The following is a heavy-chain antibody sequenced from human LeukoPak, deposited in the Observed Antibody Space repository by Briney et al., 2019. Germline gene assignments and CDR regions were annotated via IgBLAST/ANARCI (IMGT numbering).Heavy chain of an antibody. CDR2: INHSGST. CDR3: ARVPSYYDFWSGYYSVRWFDP. V-gene: IGHV4-34*01. CDR1: GGSFSNYY. J-gene: IGHJ5*02. Sequence: SETLSLTCAVYGGSFSNYYWSWIRQPPGKGLEWIGEINHSGSTNHNPSLKSRVTISVDTSKNQFSLKLSSVTAADTAVYYCARVPSYYDFWSGYYSVRWFDPWGQGTLVTVSS. D-gene: IGHD3-3*01.